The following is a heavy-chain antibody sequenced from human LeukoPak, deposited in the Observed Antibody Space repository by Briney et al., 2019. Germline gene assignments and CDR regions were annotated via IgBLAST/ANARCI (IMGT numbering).Heavy chain of an antibody. CDR3: ARSRSGYSYDHAAFDI. D-gene: IGHD5-18*01. V-gene: IGHV4-59*01. CDR1: GGSISSYY. J-gene: IGHJ3*02. CDR2: IDYRGST. Sequence: SETLSLTCTVSGGSISSYYWSWIRQPPGKGLEWIAYIDYRGSTTYNPSLKSRVTISVDTSRNQFSLKLSSVTTADTAVYYCARSRSGYSYDHAAFDIWGQGTMVTVSS.